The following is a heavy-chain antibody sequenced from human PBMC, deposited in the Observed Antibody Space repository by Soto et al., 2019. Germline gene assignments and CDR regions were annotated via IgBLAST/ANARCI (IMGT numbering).Heavy chain of an antibody. CDR3: ARDLYCSGGSCYPTNWFDP. CDR2: INTDGSRT. J-gene: IGHJ5*02. Sequence: PGGSLRLSCVASGFTFSSYWMYWIRQAPGKGLVWVSRINTDGSRTDYADSVKGRITISRDNAKNTLYLQMNSLRAEDTAVYYCARDLYCSGGSCYPTNWFDPWGQGTLVTSPQ. D-gene: IGHD2-15*01. V-gene: IGHV3-74*01. CDR1: GFTFSSYW.